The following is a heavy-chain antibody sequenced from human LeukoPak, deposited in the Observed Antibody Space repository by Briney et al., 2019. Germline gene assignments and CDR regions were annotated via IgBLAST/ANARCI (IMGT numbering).Heavy chain of an antibody. CDR1: GGTFSSYA. Sequence: SVKVSCKASGGTFSSYAISWVRQAPGQGLEWMGGIIPIFGTANYAQKSQGRVTITADESTSTAYMELSSLRSEDTAVYYCAKEVVPADRTYYYYGMDVWGQGTTVTVSS. V-gene: IGHV1-69*13. D-gene: IGHD2-2*01. CDR3: AKEVVPADRTYYYYGMDV. CDR2: IIPIFGTA. J-gene: IGHJ6*02.